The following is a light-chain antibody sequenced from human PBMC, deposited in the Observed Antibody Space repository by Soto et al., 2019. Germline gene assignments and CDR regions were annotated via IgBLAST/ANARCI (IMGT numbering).Light chain of an antibody. CDR2: KAA. Sequence: DIQMTQSPSTLSAAVGDRVTITCRASQSISSWLAWYQQKPGKAPKVLIYKAASLESVVPARFSGSGSGTGFTLTISSLQPDYFATYFCQQYNSYWWTFGQGTKVEIK. J-gene: IGKJ1*01. CDR3: QQYNSYWWT. V-gene: IGKV1-5*03. CDR1: QSISSW.